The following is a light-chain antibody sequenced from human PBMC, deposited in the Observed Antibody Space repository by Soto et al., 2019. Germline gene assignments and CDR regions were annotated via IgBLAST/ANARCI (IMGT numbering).Light chain of an antibody. CDR2: AAS. CDR3: QQRHSSTLT. CDR1: QSISNC. J-gene: IGKJ4*01. V-gene: IGKV1-39*01. Sequence: IQMTQSPPSLSATVGDRVTITCRASQSISNCLNWYKQKPGKAPELLIYAASTLQSGVPSRFSVSGSGTDFTLTISSLKNEDSAAYDGQQRHSSTLTFCGGTKVDIK.